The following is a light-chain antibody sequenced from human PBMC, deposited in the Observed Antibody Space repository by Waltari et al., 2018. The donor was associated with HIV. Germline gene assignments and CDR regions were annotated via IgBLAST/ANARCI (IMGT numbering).Light chain of an antibody. CDR1: SSNIGADHD. Sequence: QSVLTQPPSVFGAPGPRVTISCTGSSSNIGADHDVQWYQQVPGTAPKLLIYGNNNRPSGVPDRFSGSKSGTSASLAITGLQAEDEADYYCQSYDSGLSGVVFGGGTRLTVL. CDR2: GNN. J-gene: IGLJ2*01. CDR3: QSYDSGLSGVV. V-gene: IGLV1-40*01.